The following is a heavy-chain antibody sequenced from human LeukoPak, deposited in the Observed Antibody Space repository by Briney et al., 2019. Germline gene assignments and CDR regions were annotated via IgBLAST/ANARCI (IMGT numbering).Heavy chain of an antibody. D-gene: IGHD3-3*01. CDR3: ARAMENYYYGMDV. CDR1: GYTFTSYA. J-gene: IGHJ6*02. Sequence: GASVKVSCKASGYTFTSYAMNWVRQAPGQGLEWMGGIIPIFGTANYAQKFQGRVTITADESTSTAYMELSSLRSEDTAVYYCARAMENYYYGMDVWGQGTTVTVSS. CDR2: IIPIFGTA. V-gene: IGHV1-69*13.